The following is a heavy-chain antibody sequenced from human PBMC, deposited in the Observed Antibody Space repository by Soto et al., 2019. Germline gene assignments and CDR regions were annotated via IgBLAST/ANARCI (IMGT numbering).Heavy chain of an antibody. CDR1: GGTFSSYA. D-gene: IGHD4-17*01. J-gene: IGHJ4*02. CDR3: ARALHDYGDLVHFDY. Sequence: QVQLVQSGAEVKKPGSSVKVSCKASGGTFSSYAISWVRQAPGQGLEWMGGIIPIFGTANYAQKFQGRVTITADESTSTAYMKLSSLRSEDTAVYYCARALHDYGDLVHFDYWGQGTLVTVSS. CDR2: IIPIFGTA. V-gene: IGHV1-69*12.